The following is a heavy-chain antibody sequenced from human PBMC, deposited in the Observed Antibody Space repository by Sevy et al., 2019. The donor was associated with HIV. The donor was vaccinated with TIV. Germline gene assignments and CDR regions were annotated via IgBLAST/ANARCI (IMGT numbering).Heavy chain of an antibody. J-gene: IGHJ5*02. CDR2: TYYRSKWYN. D-gene: IGHD1-26*01. V-gene: IGHV6-1*01. CDR1: GDSVSSNSAA. Sequence: QSQTLSLTCAISGDSVSSNSAAWNWIWQSASRGLEWLGWTYYRSKWYNDYAVSVKSRISINPDTSKNQFSLQLNSVTPEDTAVYFCATGIPEWELGGHWFDPWGQGTLVTVSS. CDR3: ATGIPEWELGGHWFDP.